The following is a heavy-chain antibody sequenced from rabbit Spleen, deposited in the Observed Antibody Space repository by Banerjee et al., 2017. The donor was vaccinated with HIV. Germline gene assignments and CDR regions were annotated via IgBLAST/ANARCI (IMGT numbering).Heavy chain of an antibody. V-gene: IGHV1S40*01. CDR2: IGAGVSYTT. CDR3: ARDLDGVIGWNFGW. Sequence: QSLEESGGDLVKPGASLTLTCTASGVSFSYSDYMCWVRQPPGKGPEWIACIGAGVSYTTYYATWAKGRFTISKTSSTVTLQMTSLTAADTATYFCARDLDGVIGWNFGWWGPGTLVTVS. D-gene: IGHD1-1*01. J-gene: IGHJ4*01. CDR1: GVSFSYSDY.